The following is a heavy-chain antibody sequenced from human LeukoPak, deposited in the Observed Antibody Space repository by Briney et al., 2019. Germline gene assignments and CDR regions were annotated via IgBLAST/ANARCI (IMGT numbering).Heavy chain of an antibody. V-gene: IGHV1-69*13. CDR3: ARDLGYYYDSSGYS. Sequence: ASVKVSCKASGGTFSSYAISWVRQAPGQGLEWMGGIIPIFGTANYAQKFQGRVMITADESTSTAYMELSSLRSEDTAVYYCARDLGYYYDSSGYSWGQGTLVTVSS. CDR2: IIPIFGTA. J-gene: IGHJ4*02. CDR1: GGTFSSYA. D-gene: IGHD3-22*01.